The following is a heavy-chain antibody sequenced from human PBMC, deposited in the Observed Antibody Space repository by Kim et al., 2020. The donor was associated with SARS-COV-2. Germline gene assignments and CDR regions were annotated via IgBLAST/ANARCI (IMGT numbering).Heavy chain of an antibody. CDR2: ISSGSDFI. D-gene: IGHD2-2*01. CDR3: ARASDFGPDY. J-gene: IGHJ4*02. CDR1: GFTFSSYS. Sequence: GGSLRLSCAASGFTFSSYSMNWVRQAPGKGLEWVSSISSGSDFIYYADSVKGRFTISRDNAEKSVYLQMSSLRAEDTAVFYCARASDFGPDYWGQGTLVTVSS. V-gene: IGHV3-21*01.